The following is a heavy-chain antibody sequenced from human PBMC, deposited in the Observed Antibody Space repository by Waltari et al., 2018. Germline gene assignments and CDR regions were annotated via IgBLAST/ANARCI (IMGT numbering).Heavy chain of an antibody. D-gene: IGHD5-18*01. CDR3: ATNNYGYGFDY. J-gene: IGHJ4*02. V-gene: IGHV5-51*01. CDR1: SYW. Sequence: SYWIGWVRQMPGKGLEWMGIIYPGDSDTRYSPSFQGQVTISADKSISTAYLQWSSLKASDTAMYYCATNNYGYGFDYWGQGTLVTVSS. CDR2: IYPGDSDT.